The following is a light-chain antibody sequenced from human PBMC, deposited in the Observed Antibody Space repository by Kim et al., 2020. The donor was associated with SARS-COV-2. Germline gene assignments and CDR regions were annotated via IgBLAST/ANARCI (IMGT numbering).Light chain of an antibody. J-gene: IGKJ2*01. CDR3: LQYGNSPPYT. V-gene: IGKV3D-20*01. CDR2: DAS. Sequence: SPGDRATLSCGASQTINTNYLAWYQQKPGLAPRLLVYDASTRATGVPDRFSGSGSGTDFTLTISTLEPEDFAVYYCLQYGNSPPYTFGRGTKLEI. CDR1: QTINTNY.